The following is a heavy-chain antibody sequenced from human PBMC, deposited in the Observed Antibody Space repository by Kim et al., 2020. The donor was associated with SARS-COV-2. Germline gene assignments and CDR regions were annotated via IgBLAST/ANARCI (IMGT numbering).Heavy chain of an antibody. D-gene: IGHD5-12*01. CDR2: IWYDGSNK. CDR3: AKGEDIVATMVEYYFDY. J-gene: IGHJ4*02. Sequence: GGSLRLSCAASGFTFSSYGMHWVRQAPGKGLEWVAVIWYDGSNKYYADSVKGRFTISRDNSKNTLYLQMNSLRAEDTAVYYCAKGEDIVATMVEYYFDYWGQGTLVTVSS. CDR1: GFTFSSYG. V-gene: IGHV3-33*06.